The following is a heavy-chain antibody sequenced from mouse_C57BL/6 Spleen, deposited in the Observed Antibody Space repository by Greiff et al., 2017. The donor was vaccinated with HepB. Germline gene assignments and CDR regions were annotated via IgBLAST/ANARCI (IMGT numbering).Heavy chain of an antibody. V-gene: IGHV1-64*01. CDR2: IHPNSGST. Sequence: QVQLQQPGAELVKPGASVKLSCKASGYTFTSYWMHWVKQRPGQGLEWIGMIHPNSGSTNYNEKFKSKATLTVDKSSSTAYMQLSSLTSEDSAVYYCAREKDYDYDGDALDYWGQGTSVTVSS. CDR1: GYTFTSYW. CDR3: AREKDYDYDGDALDY. D-gene: IGHD2-4*01. J-gene: IGHJ4*01.